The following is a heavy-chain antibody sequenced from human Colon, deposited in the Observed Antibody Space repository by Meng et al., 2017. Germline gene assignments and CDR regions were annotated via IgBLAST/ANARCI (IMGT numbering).Heavy chain of an antibody. V-gene: IGHV3-23*01. CDR3: HLLVAGRGVFYFYSGFDV. Sequence: GESLKISCAASGFTFNYALSWVRQAPGKGLEWVSSISASGDRTFYADSVKGRFTISRDNSRNRLYLQMKSLRAEDTAVYYCHLLVAGRGVFYFYSGFDVWGQGTTVTVSS. CDR2: ISASGDRT. CDR1: GFTFNYA. D-gene: IGHD6-19*01. J-gene: IGHJ6*02.